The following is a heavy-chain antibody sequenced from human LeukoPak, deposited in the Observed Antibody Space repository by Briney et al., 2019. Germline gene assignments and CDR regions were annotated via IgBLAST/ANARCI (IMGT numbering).Heavy chain of an antibody. D-gene: IGHD1-7*01. Sequence: ASVKVSCKASGGTFISYAISWVRQAPGKGLEWMGGIIPIFGTANYAQKFQSRVTITADESTSTAYMELSTLRSEDTAVYYCARDHRGTGTIVARFDYWGQGTLVTVSS. CDR2: IIPIFGTA. V-gene: IGHV1-69*13. CDR3: ARDHRGTGTIVARFDY. J-gene: IGHJ4*02. CDR1: GGTFISYA.